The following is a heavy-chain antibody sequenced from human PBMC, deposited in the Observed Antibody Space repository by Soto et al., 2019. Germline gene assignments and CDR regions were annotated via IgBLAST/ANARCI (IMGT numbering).Heavy chain of an antibody. D-gene: IGHD6-13*01. V-gene: IGHV4-39*01. CDR3: RRSSRYSTDV. Sequence: SETLYLTFTVSGDSIRSSSYWGWIRQPPGKGLEWIGSIYSTGNTYYNPSLNSQVTISVDTSKNQFSLNVISVTAADTAVYYCRRSSRYSTDVWGQGTTVT. J-gene: IGHJ6*02. CDR2: IYSTGNT. CDR1: GDSIRSSSY.